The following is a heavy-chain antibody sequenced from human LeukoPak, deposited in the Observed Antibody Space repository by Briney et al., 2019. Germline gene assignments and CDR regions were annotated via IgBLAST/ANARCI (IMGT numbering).Heavy chain of an antibody. Sequence: GGSLRLSCAAYGFTLSSHSMNWVRQAPGKGLEWVSSISSSSSYVHSADSVKGRFTISRDNAKNSLYLQMNSLRAEDTAVYYCARDLYDSGAYSSPIDYWGQGTLVTVSS. V-gene: IGHV3-21*01. CDR1: GFTLSSHS. J-gene: IGHJ4*02. D-gene: IGHD3-22*01. CDR2: ISSSSSYV. CDR3: ARDLYDSGAYSSPIDY.